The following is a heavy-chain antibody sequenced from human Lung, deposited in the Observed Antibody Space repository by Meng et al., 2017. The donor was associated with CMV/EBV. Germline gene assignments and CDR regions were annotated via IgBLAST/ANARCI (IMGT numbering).Heavy chain of an antibody. CDR1: SYTFTGYI. Sequence: SCKGPSYTFTGYILHWVGQAPGQGLEWMGWINPNTGVAHYSQGFQGRVTMTGDTSITTVFMQLSGLRSDDTAVYFCARNSYGYRFDYWGQGTLVTVSS. CDR2: INPNTGVA. D-gene: IGHD5-18*01. CDR3: ARNSYGYRFDY. J-gene: IGHJ4*02. V-gene: IGHV1-2*02.